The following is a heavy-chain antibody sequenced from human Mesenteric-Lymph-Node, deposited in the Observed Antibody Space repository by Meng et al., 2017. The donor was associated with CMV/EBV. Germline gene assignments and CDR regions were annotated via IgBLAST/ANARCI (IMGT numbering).Heavy chain of an antibody. CDR2: IYQSGAT. Sequence: LTCAVSGGSIVNTNWWIWVRQSPGQGLQWIGEIYQSGATEYSPSLKGRVTIEVDKSKNQCSLNLTSVTAADTAIYYCTRGYSTSFYWGQGALVTVSS. J-gene: IGHJ4*02. CDR1: GGSIVNTNW. CDR3: TRGYSTSFY. D-gene: IGHD2-8*01. V-gene: IGHV4-4*02.